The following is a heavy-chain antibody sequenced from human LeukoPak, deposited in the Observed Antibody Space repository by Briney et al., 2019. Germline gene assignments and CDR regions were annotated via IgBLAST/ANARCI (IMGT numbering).Heavy chain of an antibody. Sequence: SETLSLTCTVSGGSISSYYWTWIRQPAGKRLEWIGRIYSTGDTNYNPSLKSRVTVSVDTSKNQFSLKLNSVTAADTAVYYCARECSSTSCPYNNMEVWGRGTTVTVSS. J-gene: IGHJ6*02. D-gene: IGHD2-2*01. CDR2: IYSTGDT. CDR1: GGSISSYY. CDR3: ARECSSTSCPYNNMEV. V-gene: IGHV4-4*07.